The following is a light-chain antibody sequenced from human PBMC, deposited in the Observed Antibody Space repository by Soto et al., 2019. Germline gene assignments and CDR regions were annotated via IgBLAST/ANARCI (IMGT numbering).Light chain of an antibody. J-gene: IGKJ2*01. CDR1: QSVSSTY. Sequence: EIVLTQSPGTLSLSPGERATLSCRASQSVSSTYLAWYQQKPGQAPRLIIYGAYSRATDIPDRFSGSGSGTGFTLTISRLEPEDFAVYYCQQYGSPPLYTCGQGTKREIK. CDR3: QQYGSPPLYT. V-gene: IGKV3-20*01. CDR2: GAY.